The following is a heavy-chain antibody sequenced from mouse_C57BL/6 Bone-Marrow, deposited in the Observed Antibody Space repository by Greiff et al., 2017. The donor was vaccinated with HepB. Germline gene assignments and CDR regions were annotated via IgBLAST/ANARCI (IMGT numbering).Heavy chain of an antibody. Sequence: QVTLKESGAELVKPGASVKMSCKASGYTFTTYPIEWMKQNHGKSLEWIGNFHPYNDDTKYNEKFKGKATLTVEKSSSTVYLELSRLTSDDSAVYYCARGTTVVATDWYFDVWGTGTTVTVSS. D-gene: IGHD1-1*01. CDR2: FHPYNDDT. J-gene: IGHJ1*03. CDR3: ARGTTVVATDWYFDV. V-gene: IGHV1-47*01. CDR1: GYTFTTYP.